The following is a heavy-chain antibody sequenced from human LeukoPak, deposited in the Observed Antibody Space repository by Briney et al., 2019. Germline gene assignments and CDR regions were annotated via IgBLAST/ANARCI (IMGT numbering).Heavy chain of an antibody. Sequence: GGSLRLSCAASGFIFSSYGMHWVRQAPGKGLEWVAVISYDGRNKYYADSVKGRFTISRDTSKNTLYLQMNSLRAEDTAVYYCASEDGHNPNLGFDYWGQGTLATVSS. V-gene: IGHV3-30*03. CDR2: ISYDGRNK. J-gene: IGHJ4*02. CDR1: GFIFSSYG. D-gene: IGHD5-24*01. CDR3: ASEDGHNPNLGFDY.